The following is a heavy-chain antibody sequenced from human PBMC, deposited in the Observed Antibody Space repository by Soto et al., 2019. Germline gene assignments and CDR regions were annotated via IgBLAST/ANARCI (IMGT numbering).Heavy chain of an antibody. D-gene: IGHD3-22*01. Sequence: GGSLRLSCAASGFPFSSYWMSWVRQAPGKGLEWVANIKQDGSEKYYVDSVKGRFTISRDNAKNSLYLQMNSLRAEDTAVYYCAWSMKAPPYFDYWGQGTLVTVSS. CDR3: AWSMKAPPYFDY. J-gene: IGHJ4*02. CDR1: GFPFSSYW. CDR2: IKQDGSEK. V-gene: IGHV3-7*01.